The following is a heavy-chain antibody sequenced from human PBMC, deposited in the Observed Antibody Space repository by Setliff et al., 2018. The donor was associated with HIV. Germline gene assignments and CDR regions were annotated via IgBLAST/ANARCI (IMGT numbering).Heavy chain of an antibody. CDR3: ARDVGLCGVDCWPYFYFDL. D-gene: IGHD2-21*02. CDR1: GFSIKNDNW. Sequence: PSETLSLTCVVSGFSIKNDNWWNWIRQPPGKGLEWIGSTHYSGSSYYSPSLKSRVTISLDTSKNQFSLKLSSMTAADTAVYYCARDVGLCGVDCWPYFYFDLWGRGNLVTVSS. J-gene: IGHJ2*01. CDR2: THYSGSS. V-gene: IGHV4-38-2*02.